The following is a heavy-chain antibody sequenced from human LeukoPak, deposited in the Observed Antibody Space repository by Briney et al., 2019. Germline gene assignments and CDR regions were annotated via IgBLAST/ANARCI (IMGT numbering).Heavy chain of an antibody. CDR2: INTNTGNP. CDR3: ARDRGTPPYYYYGMDV. CDR1: GYTFTSYA. J-gene: IGHJ6*02. Sequence: ASVKVSCKASGYTFTSYAMNWVRQAPGQGLEWMGWINTNTGNPTYAQGFTGRFVFSLDTSVSTAYLQISSPKAEDTAVYYCARDRGTPPYYYYGMDVWGQRTTVTVSS. V-gene: IGHV7-4-1*02.